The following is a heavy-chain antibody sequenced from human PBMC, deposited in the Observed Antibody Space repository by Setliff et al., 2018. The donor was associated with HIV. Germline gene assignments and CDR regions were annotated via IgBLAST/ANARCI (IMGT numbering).Heavy chain of an antibody. J-gene: IGHJ5*02. D-gene: IGHD3-10*01. CDR2: ISSSGSTI. CDR1: GFTFSSYS. Sequence: GGSLRLSCAASGFTFSSYSMNWVRQAPGKGLEWVSYISSSGSTIYYADSVKGRFTISRDNAKNSLYLQMNSLRDEDTAVYYCARDLWFGQYVGNWLDPWGRGTLVTVSS. CDR3: ARDLWFGQYVGNWLDP. V-gene: IGHV3-48*02.